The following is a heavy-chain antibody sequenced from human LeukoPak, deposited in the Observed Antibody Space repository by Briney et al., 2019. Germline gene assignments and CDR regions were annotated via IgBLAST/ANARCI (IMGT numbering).Heavy chain of an antibody. Sequence: SGGSLRLSCAASGFTFSSYGMHWVRQAPGKGLEWVANIKKDGSEEYYVDSVKGRFTITRDNAQNSLYLQMNSMRAEDTAVYYCARFYDTGWYGHFDYWGQGTLVTVSS. V-gene: IGHV3-7*01. J-gene: IGHJ4*02. D-gene: IGHD6-19*01. CDR2: IKKDGSEE. CDR1: GFTFSSYG. CDR3: ARFYDTGWYGHFDY.